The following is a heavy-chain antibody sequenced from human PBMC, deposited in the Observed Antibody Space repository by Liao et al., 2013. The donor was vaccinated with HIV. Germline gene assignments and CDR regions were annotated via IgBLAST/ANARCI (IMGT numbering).Heavy chain of an antibody. Sequence: QVQLQESGPGLVKPSETLSLTCTVSGGSISNYYWSWIRQPAGKGLEWIGRIYSSGSANYNPSLKSRVTMSVDTSKNQFSLKLSSVTAADTAVYYCASSPRAVAGTGDIDYWGQGTLVTVSS. CDR1: GGSISNYY. V-gene: IGHV4-4*07. CDR3: ASSPRAVAGTGDIDY. J-gene: IGHJ4*02. CDR2: IYSSGSA. D-gene: IGHD6-19*01.